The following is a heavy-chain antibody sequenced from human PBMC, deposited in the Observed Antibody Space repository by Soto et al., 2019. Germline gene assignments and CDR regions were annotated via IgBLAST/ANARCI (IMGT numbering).Heavy chain of an antibody. CDR3: AHSPNGLGLGAITMIVGRDWFDP. V-gene: IGHV2-5*02. Sequence: QITLKESGPTLVKPTQTLTLTCTFSGFSLSTSGVGVGWIRQPPGKALEWLALIYWDDDKRYSPSLKSRLTITKDTSKNQVVLTMTNMDPVDTAAYYCAHSPNGLGLGAITMIVGRDWFDPWGQGTLVTVSS. CDR2: IYWDDDK. J-gene: IGHJ5*02. CDR1: GFSLSTSGVG. D-gene: IGHD3-22*01.